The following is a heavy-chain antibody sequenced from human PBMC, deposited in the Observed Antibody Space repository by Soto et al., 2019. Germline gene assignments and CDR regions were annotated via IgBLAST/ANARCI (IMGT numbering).Heavy chain of an antibody. CDR1: GGSISSGDYY. CDR2: IYYSGST. CDR3: ARDRGQGKSNYDYYYYYGMDV. Sequence: QVQLQESGPGLVKPSQTLSLTCTVSGGSISSGDYYWSWIRQPPGKGLEWIGYIYYSGSTYYNPSLKIRVTLSVDTSKNQCSPKLSSVTAADTAVYYCARDRGQGKSNYDYYYYYGMDVWGQGTTVTVSS. V-gene: IGHV4-30-4*01. J-gene: IGHJ6*02. D-gene: IGHD4-4*01.